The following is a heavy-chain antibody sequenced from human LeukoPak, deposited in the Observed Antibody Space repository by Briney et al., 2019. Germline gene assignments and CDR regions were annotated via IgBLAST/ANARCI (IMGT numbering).Heavy chain of an antibody. D-gene: IGHD1-26*01. CDR3: ARFSGSYYVDY. J-gene: IGHJ4*02. CDR1: GFTFSDHY. V-gene: IGHV3-72*01. CDR2: TRNKAESYTT. Sequence: PGGSLRLSCAASGFTFSDHYMDWVRQAPGKGLEWVGRTRNKAESYTTEYAASVKGRFTISRDDSMNSVNLQMNSLKTEDTAVYYCARFSGSYYVDYWGQGTLVTVSS.